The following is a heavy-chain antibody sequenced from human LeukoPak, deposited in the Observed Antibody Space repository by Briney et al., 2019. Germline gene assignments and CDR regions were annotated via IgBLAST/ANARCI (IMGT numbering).Heavy chain of an antibody. D-gene: IGHD3-22*01. V-gene: IGHV1-46*01. CDR1: GYTFTSYY. CDR3: AKGGVDSSGYYPPCPFDY. J-gene: IGHJ4*02. Sequence: ASVKVSCKASGYTFTSYYMHWVRQAPGQGLEWMGIINPSGGSTSYAQKFQGRVTMTRDMSTSTVYMELSSLRSDDAAVYYCAKGGVDSSGYYPPCPFDYWGQGTLVTVSS. CDR2: INPSGGST.